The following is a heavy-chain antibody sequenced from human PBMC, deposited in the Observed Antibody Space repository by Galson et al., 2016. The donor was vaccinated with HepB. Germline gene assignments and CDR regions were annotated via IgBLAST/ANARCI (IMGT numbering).Heavy chain of an antibody. CDR3: ARGQQQLVIRAFDI. CDR1: GFTVSSNY. Sequence: SCAASGFTVSSNYMSWVRQAPGKGLEWVSIIYTGGSTFYADSVKGRFTISRDSSNNTVYLQMNSLRAEDTAVYYCARGQQQLVIRAFDIWGQGTMVTVSS. J-gene: IGHJ3*02. CDR2: IYTGGST. V-gene: IGHV3-53*01. D-gene: IGHD6-13*01.